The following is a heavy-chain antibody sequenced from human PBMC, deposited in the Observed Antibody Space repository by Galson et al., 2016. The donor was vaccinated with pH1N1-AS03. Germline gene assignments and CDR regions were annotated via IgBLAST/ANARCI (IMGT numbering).Heavy chain of an antibody. CDR3: AKSLYLSGSFHSYFVI. J-gene: IGHJ2*01. Sequence: SLRLSCAATGFTVSSGYHMSWVRQAPGKGLEWGSVIHPGGGTYNADSVKGRFTISRDNFANMVYLQMNSLRPEDTAVYYCAKSLYLSGSFHSYFVIWGRGTLVIVSS. CDR1: GFTVSSGY. CDR2: IHPGGGT. D-gene: IGHD3-10*01. V-gene: IGHV3-53*05.